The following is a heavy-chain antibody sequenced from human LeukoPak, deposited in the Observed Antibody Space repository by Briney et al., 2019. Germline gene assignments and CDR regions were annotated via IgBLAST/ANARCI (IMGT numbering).Heavy chain of an antibody. D-gene: IGHD3-3*01. CDR2: ISYDGSNK. CDR3: ASRVVYNDY. Sequence: GGSLRLSCAASGFTFSSYAMSWVRQAPGKGLEWVAVISYDGSNKYYADSVKGRFTISRDNSKNTLYLQMNSLRAEDTAVYYCASRVVYNDYWGQGTLVTVSS. J-gene: IGHJ4*02. V-gene: IGHV3-30-3*01. CDR1: GFTFSSYA.